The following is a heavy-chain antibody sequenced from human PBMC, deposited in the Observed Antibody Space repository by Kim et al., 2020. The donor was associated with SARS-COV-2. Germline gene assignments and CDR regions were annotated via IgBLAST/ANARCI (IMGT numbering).Heavy chain of an antibody. CDR1: GFTFSSYA. J-gene: IGHJ6*01. Sequence: GGSLRLSCAASGFTFSSYAINWVRQAPGKGLEWVSYITYSGSTIYYADSVKGRFTISRDNAKNSLHLQMNSLRAEDTALYYCARDPRSHYG. V-gene: IGHV3-48*04. CDR2: ITYSGSTI. CDR3: ARDPRSHYG.